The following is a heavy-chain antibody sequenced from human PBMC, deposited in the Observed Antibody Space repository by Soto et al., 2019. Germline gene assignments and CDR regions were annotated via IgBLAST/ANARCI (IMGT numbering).Heavy chain of an antibody. D-gene: IGHD7-27*01. Sequence: QVQLQESGPGLVKPSQTLSLTCTVSGGSISSGGYYWSWIRQHPGKGLEWIGYIYYSGSTYYNPSLKSRVTISVDTSKNQFSLKLSSVTAADTAVYYCAREFAGDSAYYYMDVWGKGTTVTVSS. J-gene: IGHJ6*03. V-gene: IGHV4-31*03. CDR2: IYYSGST. CDR1: GGSISSGGYY. CDR3: AREFAGDSAYYYMDV.